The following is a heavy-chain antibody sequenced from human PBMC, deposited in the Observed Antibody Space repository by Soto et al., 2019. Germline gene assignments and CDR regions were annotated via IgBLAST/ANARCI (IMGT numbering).Heavy chain of an antibody. D-gene: IGHD3-3*01. CDR2: IYPGDSNT. Sequence: EVQLVQSGAEVKKPGESLKISCKGSGYSFTSYWIGWVRQMPGKGLEWMGIIYPGDSNTRYSPSLQGQVTISVDKSISTAYLQWSSLKATDTAMYYCARHAYDFWSGHPNPRYYSGMDVWGQGTTVTVSS. J-gene: IGHJ6*02. CDR3: ARHAYDFWSGHPNPRYYSGMDV. V-gene: IGHV5-51*01. CDR1: GYSFTSYW.